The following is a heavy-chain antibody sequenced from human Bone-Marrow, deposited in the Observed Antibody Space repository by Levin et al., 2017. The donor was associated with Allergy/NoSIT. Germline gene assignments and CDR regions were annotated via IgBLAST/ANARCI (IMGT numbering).Heavy chain of an antibody. J-gene: IGHJ6*02. D-gene: IGHD2-15*01. CDR3: CADSESTGDIGLDV. Sequence: RAGGSLRLSCTVSQFTFNRAWMTWVRQAPGKGLEWVGRIKRKSEGETTAYAAPVEGRFTISRDDSRYTVYLQMNSLKIEDTAVYYCCADSESTGDIGLDVWGQGTTVTVSS. CDR1: QFTFNRAW. CDR2: IKRKSEGETT. V-gene: IGHV3-15*01.